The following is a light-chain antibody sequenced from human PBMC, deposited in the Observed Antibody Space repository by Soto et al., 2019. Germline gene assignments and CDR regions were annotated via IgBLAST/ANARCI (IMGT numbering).Light chain of an antibody. CDR3: QQRSNWPIT. V-gene: IGKV3-11*01. CDR2: DAS. Sequence: EVVLTQSPATLSLSPGERATLSCRASQSVSSSLAWYQQKPGQAPRLLLYDASNRATGIPARFSGSGSGTDFTLTISSLEPEDFAVYYCQQRSNWPITFGPGTKVDIK. CDR1: QSVSSS. J-gene: IGKJ3*01.